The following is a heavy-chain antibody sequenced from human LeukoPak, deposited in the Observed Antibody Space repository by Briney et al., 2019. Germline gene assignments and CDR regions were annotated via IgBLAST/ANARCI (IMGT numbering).Heavy chain of an antibody. J-gene: IGHJ4*02. CDR1: GGSISPYY. CDR2: INHSGST. D-gene: IGHD4-17*01. CDR3: ARDETTPLPGAY. V-gene: IGHV4-34*01. Sequence: SETLSLTCTVSGGSISPYYWSWIRQPPGKGLEWIGEINHSGSTHYNPSLKSRVTMSVDTSKNQFSMKLSSVTAADTAVYYCARDETTPLPGAYWGQGTLVTVSS.